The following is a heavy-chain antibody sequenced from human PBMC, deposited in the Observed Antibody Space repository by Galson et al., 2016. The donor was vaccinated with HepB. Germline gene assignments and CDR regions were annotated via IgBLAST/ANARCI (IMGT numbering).Heavy chain of an antibody. Sequence: SVKVSCKASRYIFTDKYLHWVRQAPGQGLEWMGWINPKTGGANSAQKFQGRVTMTRDTSISTAYMEVSRLTSDDTAVYFCARVKWLERAYDVWGQGTMVTVSS. CDR1: RYIFTDKY. CDR2: INPKTGGA. J-gene: IGHJ3*01. CDR3: ARVKWLERAYDV. D-gene: IGHD5-12*01. V-gene: IGHV1-2*02.